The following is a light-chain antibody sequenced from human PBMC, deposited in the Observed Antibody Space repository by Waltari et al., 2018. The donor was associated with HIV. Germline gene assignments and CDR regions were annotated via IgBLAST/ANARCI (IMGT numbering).Light chain of an antibody. J-gene: IGLJ2*01. V-gene: IGLV2-23*02. CDR1: SSDVGSYYL. Sequence: QSALTQPASVSGSPGQSITISCTGTSSDVGSYYLVSWYQQHPGKAPKLMIYEVSKRPSGVSNRFSCSKSGNTASLTISGLQAEDEADYYCCSYAGSSTFGVFGGGTKLTVL. CDR3: CSYAGSSTFGV. CDR2: EVS.